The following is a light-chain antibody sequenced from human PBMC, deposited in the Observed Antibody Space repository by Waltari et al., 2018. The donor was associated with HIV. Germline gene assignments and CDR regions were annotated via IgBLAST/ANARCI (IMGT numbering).Light chain of an antibody. Sequence: QSVLTPPPSASGTPGQRVNIYCSGSSSNIGSHYVYWYKPLPGKAPKPRHYRQHQRPSGAPDRFSGSNSGTSASLAISGLRSEDEADYYCAAWDDSLLFGGGTKLTVL. CDR2: RQH. CDR3: AAWDDSLL. J-gene: IGLJ2*01. V-gene: IGLV1-47*01. CDR1: SSNIGSHY.